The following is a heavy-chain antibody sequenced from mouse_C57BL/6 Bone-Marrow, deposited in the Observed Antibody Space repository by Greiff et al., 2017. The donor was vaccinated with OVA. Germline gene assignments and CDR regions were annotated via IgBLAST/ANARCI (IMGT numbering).Heavy chain of an antibody. D-gene: IGHD2-5*01. CDR1: GYTFTNYW. J-gene: IGHJ4*01. CDR3: ARRVYYSNYDYAMDY. V-gene: IGHV1-63*01. CDR2: IYPGGGYT. Sequence: VKLQQSGAELVRPGTSVKMSCKASGYTFTNYWIGWAKQRPGHGLEWIGDIYPGGGYTNYNEKFKGKATLTADKSSSTAYMQFSSLTSEDSAIYYCARRVYYSNYDYAMDYWGQGTSVTVSS.